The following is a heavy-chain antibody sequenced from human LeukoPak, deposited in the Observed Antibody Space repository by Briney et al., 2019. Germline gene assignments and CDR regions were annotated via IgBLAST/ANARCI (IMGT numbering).Heavy chain of an antibody. J-gene: IGHJ6*02. CDR1: GFTFSSYA. CDR3: AKDQQQLVPYYYYYYGMDV. CDR2: ISGSGGST. Sequence: GGSLRLSCAASGFTFSSYAMSWFRQAPGKGLEWVSAISGSGGSTYYADSVKGRFTISRDNSKNTLYLQMNSLRAEDTAVYYCAKDQQQLVPYYYYYYGMDVWGQGTTVTVSS. D-gene: IGHD6-13*01. V-gene: IGHV3-23*01.